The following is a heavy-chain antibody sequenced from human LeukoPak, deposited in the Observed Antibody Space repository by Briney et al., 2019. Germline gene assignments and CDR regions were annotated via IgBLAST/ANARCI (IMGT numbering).Heavy chain of an antibody. CDR2: IYYSGST. CDR1: GGSISSSSYY. D-gene: IGHD6-19*01. CDR3: AGRASHSSGWPPFDY. Sequence: SETLSLTCTVSGGSISSSSYYWGRIHQPPGKGLEWIGSIYYSGSTYYNPSLKSRVTISVDTSKNQFSLKLSSVTAADTAVYYCAGRASHSSGWPPFDYWGQGTLVTVSS. J-gene: IGHJ4*02. V-gene: IGHV4-39*01.